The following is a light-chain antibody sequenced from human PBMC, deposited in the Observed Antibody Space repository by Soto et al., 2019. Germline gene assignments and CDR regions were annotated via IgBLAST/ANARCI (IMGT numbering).Light chain of an antibody. J-gene: IGLJ2*01. V-gene: IGLV1-51*01. CDR3: ATWYSSLIAGV. CDR1: SSNIGNNF. CDR2: DNN. Sequence: QSVLTQPPSVSAAPGQKVTISCSGSSSNIGNNFVSWYQHLPGTAPKLLIYDNNKRPSGIPDRFSGTKSGTSATLGITGLQTGDEAHDYCATWYSSLIAGVFGGGTQLTVL.